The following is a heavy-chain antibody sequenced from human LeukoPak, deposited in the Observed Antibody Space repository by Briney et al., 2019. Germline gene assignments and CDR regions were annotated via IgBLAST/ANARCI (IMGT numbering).Heavy chain of an antibody. D-gene: IGHD4-11*01. J-gene: IGHJ4*02. CDR1: GFTFDDYG. CDR3: ARVQRWGYSNYFDY. CDR2: INWNADGT. V-gene: IGHV3-20*04. Sequence: GGPLRLSCAASGFTFDDYGMTWVRQAPGKGLEWVSGINWNADGTGYADSVKGRFTISRDNAKNSLYLRMNSLRAEDTALYYCARVQRWGYSNYFDYWGQGALVTVSS.